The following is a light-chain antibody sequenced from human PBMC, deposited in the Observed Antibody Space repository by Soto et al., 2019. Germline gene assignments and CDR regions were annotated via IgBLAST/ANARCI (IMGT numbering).Light chain of an antibody. CDR1: QSVSSN. J-gene: IGKJ3*01. V-gene: IGKV3D-15*01. CDR3: QQYNSWPFT. Sequence: EIVMTQSPATLSVSPGERATLSCRASQSVSSNLAWYQQKPGQVPRLLIYGASTRATGIPARFSGSGSGTEFTLTISSLQSEEFAVYYCQQYNSWPFTFGPGTKVDIK. CDR2: GAS.